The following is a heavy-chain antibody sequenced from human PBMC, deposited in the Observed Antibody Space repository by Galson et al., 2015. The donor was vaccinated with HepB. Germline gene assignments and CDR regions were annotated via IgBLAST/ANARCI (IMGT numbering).Heavy chain of an antibody. CDR2: ISGSGGST. J-gene: IGHJ2*01. CDR1: GFTFSSYA. V-gene: IGHV3-23*01. Sequence: SLRLSCAASGFTFSSYAMSWVRQAPGKGLEWVSAISGSGGSTYYADSVRGRFTISRDNSKNSLYLQMNSLRAEDTAVYYCAKPPGDYTPGRRWYFDLWGRGTLVTVSS. CDR3: AKPPGDYTPGRRWYFDL. D-gene: IGHD4-17*01.